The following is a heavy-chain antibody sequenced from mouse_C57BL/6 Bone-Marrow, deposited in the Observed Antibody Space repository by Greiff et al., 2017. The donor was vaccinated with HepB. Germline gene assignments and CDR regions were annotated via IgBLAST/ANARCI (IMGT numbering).Heavy chain of an antibody. Sequence: QVQLQQSGAELVRPGPSVKMSCKASGYTFTNYWIGWAKQRPGHGLEWIGDIYPGGGYTNYNEKFKGKATLTADKSSSTAYMQFSSLTSEDSAIYYCAITTVVAYYFDYWGQGTTLTVSS. D-gene: IGHD1-1*01. CDR3: AITTVVAYYFDY. V-gene: IGHV1-63*01. J-gene: IGHJ2*01. CDR2: IYPGGGYT. CDR1: GYTFTNYW.